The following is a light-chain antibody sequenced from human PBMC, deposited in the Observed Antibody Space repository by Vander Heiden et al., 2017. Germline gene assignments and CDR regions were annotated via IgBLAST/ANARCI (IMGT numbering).Light chain of an antibody. J-gene: IGLJ1*01. V-gene: IGLV1-44*01. CDR2: SNN. Sequence: QSVLTPPPSASGTPGQRVTISCSGSSSNIGSNTVNWYQQLPGTAPKLLIYSNNQRPSGVPDRFSGSKSGTSASLAISGLQSEDEADYYCAAWDDSLNGYVFGTGTKVTVL. CDR1: SSNIGSNT. CDR3: AAWDDSLNGYV.